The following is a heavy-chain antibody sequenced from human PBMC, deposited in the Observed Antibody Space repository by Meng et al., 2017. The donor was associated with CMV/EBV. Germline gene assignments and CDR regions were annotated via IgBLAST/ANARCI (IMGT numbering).Heavy chain of an antibody. D-gene: IGHD3-22*01. V-gene: IGHV3-13*01. CDR1: GFTFSSYD. CDR3: ERGTHDITMIVPTVAFDI. CDR2: IGTASDT. J-gene: IGHJ3*02. Sequence: GGSLRLSCAASGFTFSSYDMHWVRQATGKGLEWVSDIGTASDTYYPGSVKGRFTISRENAKNSLYLQMNRLKVGDTAVYDCERGTHDITMIVPTVAFDIWGQGTMVTVSS.